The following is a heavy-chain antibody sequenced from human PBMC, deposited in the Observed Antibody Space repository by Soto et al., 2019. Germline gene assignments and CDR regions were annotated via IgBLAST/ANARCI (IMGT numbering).Heavy chain of an antibody. J-gene: IGHJ4*02. D-gene: IGHD2-2*01. CDR2: ISSSSSVI. Sequence: GGSLRLSCATSGFILSDCAMNWVRQAPGKGLEWVSYISSSSSVIDYADSVKGRFTVSRDNARNSLYLQMNSLRAEDTAVYYCARGSVPSRGVFGYWGEGTQVTVSS. CDR1: GFILSDCA. V-gene: IGHV3-48*01. CDR3: ARGSVPSRGVFGY.